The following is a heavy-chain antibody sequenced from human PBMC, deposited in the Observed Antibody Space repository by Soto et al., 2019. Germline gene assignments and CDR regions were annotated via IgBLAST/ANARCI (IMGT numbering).Heavy chain of an antibody. CDR1: GFSLSTSGVG. D-gene: IGHD3-22*01. V-gene: IGHV2-5*02. CDR2: IYWDDDK. CDR3: ARDSSGYYGFDY. Sequence: QITLKESGPPLVKPTQTLTLTCTFSGFSLSTSGVGVGWIRQPPGKALEWLALIYWDDDKRYSPSLKSRLSLTKDTSKNQVVLTMTNMDPVDTATYYCARDSSGYYGFDYWGQGTLVTVSS. J-gene: IGHJ4*02.